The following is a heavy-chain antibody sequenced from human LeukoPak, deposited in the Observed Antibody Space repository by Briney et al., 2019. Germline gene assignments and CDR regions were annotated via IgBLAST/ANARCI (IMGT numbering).Heavy chain of an antibody. J-gene: IGHJ4*02. CDR2: SNYSGST. CDR1: GGSISSSSYY. D-gene: IGHD2-2*01. CDR3: ARGFVVVPAGDYFDY. Sequence: PSETLSLTCTVSGGSISSSSYYWGRIRQPPGKGREWSGSSNYSGSTYYNPSLKSRVTISVDTSKNQFSLKLSSVTAADTAVYYCARGFVVVPAGDYFDYWGQGTLVTVSS. V-gene: IGHV4-39*01.